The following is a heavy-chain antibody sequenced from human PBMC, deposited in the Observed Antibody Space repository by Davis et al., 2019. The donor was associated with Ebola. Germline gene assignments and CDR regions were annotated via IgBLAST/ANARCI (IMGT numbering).Heavy chain of an antibody. D-gene: IGHD6-19*01. CDR2: ISGSGGRT. J-gene: IGHJ3*02. V-gene: IGHV3-23*01. CDR3: AKDRAVAGPEDAFDI. CDR1: GFTFSSYA. Sequence: GESLKISCAASGFTFSSYAMSWVRQAPGKGLEWVSAISGSGGRTYYADSVKGRFTISRDNSKNTLYLQMNSLRAEDTAVYYCAKDRAVAGPEDAFDIWGQGTMVTVSS.